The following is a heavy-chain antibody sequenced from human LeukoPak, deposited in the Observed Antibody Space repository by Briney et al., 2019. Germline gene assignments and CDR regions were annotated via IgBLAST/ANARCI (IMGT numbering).Heavy chain of an antibody. Sequence: ASVKVSCKASGYTFTSYDINWVRQATGQGLEWMGWMNPNSGNTGYAQKFQGRVTMTRNTSISTAYMELSSLRSEDTAVYYCARRCYDSADAFDIWGQGTMVTVSS. V-gene: IGHV1-8*01. CDR1: GYTFTSYD. J-gene: IGHJ3*02. CDR3: ARRCYDSADAFDI. D-gene: IGHD3-22*01. CDR2: MNPNSGNT.